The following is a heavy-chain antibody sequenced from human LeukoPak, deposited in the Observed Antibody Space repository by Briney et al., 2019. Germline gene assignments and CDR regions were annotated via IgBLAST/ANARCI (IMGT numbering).Heavy chain of an antibody. D-gene: IGHD3-22*01. Sequence: PGGSLRLSCEASGFTFSSYSMNWVRQAPGKGLEWVSSISSSSSYIYYADSVKGRFTISRDNAKNSLYLQMNSLRAEDTAVYYCAGEIEYYYDASYYYGMDVWGQGTTVTVSS. CDR1: GFTFSSYS. J-gene: IGHJ6*02. CDR3: AGEIEYYYDASYYYGMDV. CDR2: ISSSSSYI. V-gene: IGHV3-21*01.